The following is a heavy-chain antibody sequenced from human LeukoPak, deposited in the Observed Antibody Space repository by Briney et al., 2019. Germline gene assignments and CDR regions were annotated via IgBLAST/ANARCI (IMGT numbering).Heavy chain of an antibody. CDR1: GFTFSSYE. Sequence: GGSLRLSCEVSGFTFSSYEMNWVRQAPGKGLEWVSYISRSGGTTYYADSVKGRFTISRDNAKNSLYLQMNSLRAEDTAVYYCAELGITMIGGVWGEGTTVTISS. CDR3: AELGITMIGGV. J-gene: IGHJ6*04. D-gene: IGHD3-10*02. V-gene: IGHV3-48*03. CDR2: ISRSGGTT.